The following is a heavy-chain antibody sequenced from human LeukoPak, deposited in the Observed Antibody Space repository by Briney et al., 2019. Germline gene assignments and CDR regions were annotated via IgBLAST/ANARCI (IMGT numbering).Heavy chain of an antibody. D-gene: IGHD1-26*01. Sequence: SVKVSCKASGGTFSSYAISWVRQAPVQGLEWMGRIIPILGIANYAQKFQGRVTITADKSTSTAYMELSSLRSEDTAVYYCARDYGGATPSYYYYGMDVWGQGTTVTVSS. CDR1: GGTFSSYA. V-gene: IGHV1-69*04. CDR2: IIPILGIA. J-gene: IGHJ6*02. CDR3: ARDYGGATPSYYYYGMDV.